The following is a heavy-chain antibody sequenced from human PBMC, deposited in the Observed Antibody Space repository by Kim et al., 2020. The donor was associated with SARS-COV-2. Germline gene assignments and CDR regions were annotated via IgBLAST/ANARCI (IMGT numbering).Heavy chain of an antibody. V-gene: IGHV7-4-1*02. Sequence: QGFTGRFVFSLDTSVSTAYLQISSLKAEDTAVYYCARQYDILTGYDGFDIWGQGTMVTVSS. J-gene: IGHJ3*02. D-gene: IGHD3-9*01. CDR3: ARQYDILTGYDGFDI.